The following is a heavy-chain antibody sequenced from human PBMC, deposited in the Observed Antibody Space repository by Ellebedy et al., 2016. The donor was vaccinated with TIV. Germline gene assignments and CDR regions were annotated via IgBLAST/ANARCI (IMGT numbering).Heavy chain of an antibody. V-gene: IGHV3-23*01. CDR2: ISYNGGRT. CDR3: AKVQGSFDSYFHYGMDV. CDR1: GFTFSNYA. Sequence: GESLKISCAASGFTFSNYAMTWVRQAPGKGLEWVSTISYNGGRTHCADSVKGRFTISRDNSKNTVDLQMNSLRVEDTAVYYCAKVQGSFDSYFHYGMDVWGQGTTVTVS. J-gene: IGHJ6*02. D-gene: IGHD3-10*01.